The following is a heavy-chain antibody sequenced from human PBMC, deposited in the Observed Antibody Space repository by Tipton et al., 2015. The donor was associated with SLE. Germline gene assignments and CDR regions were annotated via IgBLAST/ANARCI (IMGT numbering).Heavy chain of an antibody. CDR1: GYTFTTYG. J-gene: IGHJ5*02. CDR3: ARAWSGPWSRLDP. D-gene: IGHD3-3*01. CDR2: ISGYNGDT. Sequence: QLVQSGAEVKKPGASVKVSCKASGYTFTTYGISWVRQAPGQGLEWVGWISGYNGDTNYAQKVQGRVTMTTDTSTSTVYMELRSLRSDDTAVYYCARAWSGPWSRLDPWGQGTLVTVSS. V-gene: IGHV1-18*01.